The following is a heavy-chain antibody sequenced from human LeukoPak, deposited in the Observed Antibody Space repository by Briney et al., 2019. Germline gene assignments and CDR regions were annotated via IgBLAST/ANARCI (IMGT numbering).Heavy chain of an antibody. J-gene: IGHJ4*02. CDR3: ARRGVPARRNRSCLDY. V-gene: IGHV4-59*12. CDR1: GGSISSYY. D-gene: IGHD1-14*01. CDR2: IYYSGST. Sequence: PSETLSLTCTVSGGSISSYYWSWIRQPPGKGLEWIGYIYYSGSTNYNPSLKSRVTISVDTSKNQFSLKLSSVTAADTAVYYCARRGVPARRNRSCLDYWGQETLVTVSS.